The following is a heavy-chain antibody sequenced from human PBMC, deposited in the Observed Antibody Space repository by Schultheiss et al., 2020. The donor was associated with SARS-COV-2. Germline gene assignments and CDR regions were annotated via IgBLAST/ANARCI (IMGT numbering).Heavy chain of an antibody. CDR1: GYSFTSYW. CDR3: ASRGGGDNSGMDV. CDR2: IYPGDSDA. D-gene: IGHD2-21*01. Sequence: GGSLRLSCKGSGYSFTSYWIGWVRQMPGKGLEWMGIIYPGDSDARYSLSFKGQVTISVDKSINTAYLQWSSLKASDTAMYYCASRGGGDNSGMDVWGQGTTVTVSS. J-gene: IGHJ6*02. V-gene: IGHV5-51*01.